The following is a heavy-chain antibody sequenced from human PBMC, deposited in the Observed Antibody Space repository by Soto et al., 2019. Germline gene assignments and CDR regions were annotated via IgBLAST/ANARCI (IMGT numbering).Heavy chain of an antibody. V-gene: IGHV3-30*18. Sequence: QVQLVESGGGVVQPGRSLRLSCAASGFTFSSYGMHWVRQAPGKGLEWVAVISYDGSNKYYADSVKGRFTISRDNSKNTLYQQMNSLKADDTAVYYCAKDKLYYDILTGPAFDIWGQGTMVTVSS. D-gene: IGHD3-9*01. CDR2: ISYDGSNK. CDR3: AKDKLYYDILTGPAFDI. CDR1: GFTFSSYG. J-gene: IGHJ3*02.